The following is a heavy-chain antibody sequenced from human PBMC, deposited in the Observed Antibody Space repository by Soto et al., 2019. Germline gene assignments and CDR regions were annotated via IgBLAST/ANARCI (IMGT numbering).Heavy chain of an antibody. Sequence: GGSLRLSCAASGFTFSSYAMHWVRQAPGKGLEWVAVISYDGSNKYYADSVKGRFTISRDNSKNTLYLQMNSLRAEDTAVYYCARSGSGSSYDYWGQGTMVTVYS. V-gene: IGHV3-30-3*01. J-gene: IGHJ4*02. CDR2: ISYDGSNK. CDR1: GFTFSSYA. D-gene: IGHD1-26*01. CDR3: ARSGSGSSYDY.